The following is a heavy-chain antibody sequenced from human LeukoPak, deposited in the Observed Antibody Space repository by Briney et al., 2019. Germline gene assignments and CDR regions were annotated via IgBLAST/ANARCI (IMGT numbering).Heavy chain of an antibody. J-gene: IGHJ4*02. Sequence: PGGSLRLFCAASGFTFSNYAMSWVRQAPGKGLEWVSAISDRGDSTYYADSVQGRFTISRDNSKNTLFLQMNSLSADDTAVYYCAKDHMQHSSRWCSDSWGQGTLVTVSS. CDR2: ISDRGDST. CDR1: GFTFSNYA. V-gene: IGHV3-23*01. CDR3: AKDHMQHSSRWCSDS. D-gene: IGHD6-13*01.